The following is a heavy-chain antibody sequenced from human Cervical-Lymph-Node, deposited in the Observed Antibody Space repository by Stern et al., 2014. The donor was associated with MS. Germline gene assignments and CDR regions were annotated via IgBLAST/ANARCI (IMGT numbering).Heavy chain of an antibody. D-gene: IGHD1-26*01. CDR1: GGSMSSKY. V-gene: IGHV4-59*01. CDR2: VYSDGST. CDR3: ARVTGRGTRQNWFDS. J-gene: IGHJ5*01. Sequence: QVQLQESGPGLVKPSETVSLTCTVSGGSMSSKYWNWIRQPPGQGLEWIGYVYSDGSTNYNPSHKSRVIISLDTSTNQFSLSLTSVTAADTAVYYCARVTGRGTRQNWFDSWGQGTLVTVSS.